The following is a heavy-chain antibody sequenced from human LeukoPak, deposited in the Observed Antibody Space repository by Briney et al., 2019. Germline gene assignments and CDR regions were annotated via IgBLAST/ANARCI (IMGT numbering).Heavy chain of an antibody. CDR3: ARSTSLHLWKRVDY. CDR2: INHSGST. V-gene: IGHV4-34*01. Sequence: SETLSLTCVVYGGSFSGYFWSWIRQPPGKGLEWIGEINHSGSTKYNPSLKSRVTISVDMSKNQFSLKLSSVTAADTAVYHCARSTSLHLWKRVDYWGQGTLVTVSS. D-gene: IGHD3-16*02. CDR1: GGSFSGYF. J-gene: IGHJ4*02.